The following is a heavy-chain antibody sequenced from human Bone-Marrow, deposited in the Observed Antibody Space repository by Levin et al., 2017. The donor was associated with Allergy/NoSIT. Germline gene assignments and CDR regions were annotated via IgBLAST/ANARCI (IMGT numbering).Heavy chain of an antibody. CDR1: GGTFSSYA. V-gene: IGHV1-69*13. J-gene: IGHJ6*02. CDR2: IIPIFGTA. Sequence: SVKVSCKASGGTFSSYAISWVRQAPGQGLEWMGGIIPIFGTANYAQKFQGRVTITADESTSTAYMELSSLRSEDTAVYYCAGDGGVGAGGYYYGMDVWGQGTTVTVSS. D-gene: IGHD1-26*01. CDR3: AGDGGVGAGGYYYGMDV.